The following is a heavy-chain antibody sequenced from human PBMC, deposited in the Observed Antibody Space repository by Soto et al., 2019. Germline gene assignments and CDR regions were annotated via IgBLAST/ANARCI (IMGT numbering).Heavy chain of an antibody. J-gene: IGHJ6*02. D-gene: IGHD6-13*01. CDR2: ISSYNGNT. CDR1: GYTFTSHG. CDR3: ARAAGAAVYGDV. Sequence: QVQLVQSGAEVKKPGASVKVSCKASGYTFTSHGISWVRQAPGQGLEWMGWISSYNGNTNSAQKFQGRVTMTTDTSTTTAYMDLRNLRSDDTAVYYCARAAGAAVYGDVWGQGTTVTVSS. V-gene: IGHV1-18*01.